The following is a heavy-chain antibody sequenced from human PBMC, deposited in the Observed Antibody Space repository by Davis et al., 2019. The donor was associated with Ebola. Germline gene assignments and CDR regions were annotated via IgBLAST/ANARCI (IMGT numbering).Heavy chain of an antibody. D-gene: IGHD6-13*01. J-gene: IGHJ4*02. V-gene: IGHV3-53*01. CDR1: GFNVSSNY. CDR3: TRGRGGSSWEVH. Sequence: GESLKIPCTASGFNVSSNYMSWLRQAPGKGLEWVAVIYRGGNTYYVDSVKGRFTISRDNSKDTLELQMTSLRAEDTAVYYCTRGRGGSSWEVHWGQGTLVTVSS. CDR2: IYRGGNT.